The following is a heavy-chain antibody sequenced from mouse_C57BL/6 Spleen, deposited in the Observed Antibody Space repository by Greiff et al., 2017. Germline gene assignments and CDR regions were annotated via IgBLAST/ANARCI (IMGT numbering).Heavy chain of an antibody. J-gene: IGHJ3*01. CDR2: INPGSGGT. Sequence: QVQLQQSGAELVRPGTSVKVSCKASGYAFTNSLIEWVKQRPGQGLEWIGVINPGSGGTNYNEKFKGKATLTADKSSSTAYMQLSSLTSGDCAVYFCAREGAYWGQGTLVTVSA. CDR3: AREGAY. V-gene: IGHV1-54*01. CDR1: GYAFTNSL.